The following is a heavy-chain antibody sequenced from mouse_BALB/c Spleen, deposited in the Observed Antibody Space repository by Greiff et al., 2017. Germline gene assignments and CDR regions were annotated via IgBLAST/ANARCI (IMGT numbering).Heavy chain of an antibody. J-gene: IGHJ4*01. D-gene: IGHD2-4*01. V-gene: IGHV5-4*02. CDR1: GFTFSDYY. CDR3: ARDPNDYGTMDY. CDR2: ISDGGSYT. Sequence: DVKLVVSGGGLVKPGGSLKLSCAASGFTFSDYYMSWVRQTPEKRLEWVATISDGGSYTYYPDSVKGRFTISRDNAKNNLYLQMSSLKSEDTAMYYCARDPNDYGTMDYWGQGTSVTVSS.